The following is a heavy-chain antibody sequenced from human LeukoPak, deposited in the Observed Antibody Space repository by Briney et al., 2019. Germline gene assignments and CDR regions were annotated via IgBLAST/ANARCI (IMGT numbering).Heavy chain of an antibody. Sequence: PGGSLRLSCTASGFTFGDYAMSWFRQAPGKGLEWVGRIKSKADDGTTDYAPPVKGRFTISRDDSKNTVYLQMNNMKNDDTAVYFCTTDRVNYFGSGSYSWWDFWGQGTLVTVSS. D-gene: IGHD3-10*01. CDR1: GFTFGDYA. V-gene: IGHV3-15*01. CDR3: TTDRVNYFGSGSYSWWDF. CDR2: IKSKADDGTT. J-gene: IGHJ4*02.